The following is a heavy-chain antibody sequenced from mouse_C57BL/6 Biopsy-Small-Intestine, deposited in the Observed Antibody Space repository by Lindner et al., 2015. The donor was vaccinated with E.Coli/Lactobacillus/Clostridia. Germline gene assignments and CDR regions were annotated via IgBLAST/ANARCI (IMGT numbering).Heavy chain of an antibody. J-gene: IGHJ2*02. V-gene: IGHV14-1*01. D-gene: IGHD2-5*01. CDR3: TRRDYSNPYYFDY. Sequence: VQLQESGAELVRPGASVKLSCTASGFNIKDSLIHWVKQRPEQGLEWIGWIDPEDGETKYAPKFQDEATITADTSSNTAYLQFNGLTSEDTAIYYCTRRDYSNPYYFDYWGQGTSLTVPS. CDR1: GFNIKDSL. CDR2: IDPEDGET.